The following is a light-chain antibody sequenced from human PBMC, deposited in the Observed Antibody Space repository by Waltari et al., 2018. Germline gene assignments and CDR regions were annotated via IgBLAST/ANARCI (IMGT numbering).Light chain of an antibody. CDR1: SSDIGAYKY. V-gene: IGLV2-8*01. CDR2: EVD. J-gene: IGLJ2*01. Sequence: QSALPQPPSASGSPGQTVLISCTGTSSDIGAYKYFSWYQQIPGRAPALIIYEVDRRPPGVPDRFSGSKSGNTASLTVSGLQTEDEGDYYCSSYAGSNKLIFGGVTKLTVL. CDR3: SSYAGSNKLI.